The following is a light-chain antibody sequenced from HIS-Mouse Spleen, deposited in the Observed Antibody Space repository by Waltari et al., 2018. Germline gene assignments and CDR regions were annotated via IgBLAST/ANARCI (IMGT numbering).Light chain of an antibody. J-gene: IGKJ1*01. CDR3: QQLNSYPPT. Sequence: DIQLTQSPSFLSASVGDRVTITCRAIQGIRSYLAWYRQKPGKAPKLLIYAASTLQSGGPSRFSGSGSGTEFTLTISSLQPEDFATYYCQQLNSYPPTFGQGTKVEIK. CDR2: AAS. V-gene: IGKV1-9*01. CDR1: QGIRSY.